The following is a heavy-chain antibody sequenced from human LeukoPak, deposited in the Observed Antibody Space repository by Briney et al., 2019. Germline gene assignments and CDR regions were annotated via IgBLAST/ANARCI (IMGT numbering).Heavy chain of an antibody. CDR2: ISYDGSNK. J-gene: IGHJ4*02. D-gene: IGHD5-24*01. CDR1: GFTFSSYG. Sequence: GGSLRLSCAASGFTFSSYGMHWVRQAPGKGLEWVAVISYDGSNKYYADSVKGRFTISRDNSKNTLYLQMNGLRAEDTAVYYCAKDQGDGYNGPFDYWGQGTLVTVSS. V-gene: IGHV3-30*18. CDR3: AKDQGDGYNGPFDY.